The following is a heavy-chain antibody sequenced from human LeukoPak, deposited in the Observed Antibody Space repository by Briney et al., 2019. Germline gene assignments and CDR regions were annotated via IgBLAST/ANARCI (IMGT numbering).Heavy chain of an antibody. D-gene: IGHD2-2*02. V-gene: IGHV1-18*01. J-gene: IGHJ5*02. CDR2: ISPYRGNT. Sequence: GSSVKVSCKASGGTFSSYGISWVRQAPGQGLEWMGWISPYRGNTNYAQKFQGRVSMTIDTSTSTAYMDLRSLRSDDTAVYYCARGSVVYCSGTSCYTWFDPWGQGTLVTVSS. CDR3: ARGSVVYCSGTSCYTWFDP. CDR1: GGTFSSYG.